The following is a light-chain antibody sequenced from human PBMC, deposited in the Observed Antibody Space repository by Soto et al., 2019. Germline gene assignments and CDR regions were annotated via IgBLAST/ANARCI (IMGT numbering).Light chain of an antibody. Sequence: DIVMTQSPLSLPVTPGEPASISCRSSQSLLHSNGYTYLDWYLQKPGQSPQLLIYLGSNRASGVPDWFSGSGSGTDFTLKINRVEAEDVGVYYCMQALQTPRTFGQGTKVEIK. V-gene: IGKV2-28*01. CDR2: LGS. J-gene: IGKJ1*01. CDR1: QSLLHSNGYTY. CDR3: MQALQTPRT.